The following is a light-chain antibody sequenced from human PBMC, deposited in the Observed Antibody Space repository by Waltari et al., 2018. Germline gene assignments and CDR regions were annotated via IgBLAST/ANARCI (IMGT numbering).Light chain of an antibody. CDR2: GAS. V-gene: IGKV1-5*03. CDR1: QTINNW. J-gene: IGKJ1*01. CDR3: QQYHTFSGS. Sequence: DIQMTQSPSTLSASVVDKLTITCRASQTINNWLAWYQLKPGKAPKRLIYGASTLDSGVPSRFTGSQSETDFTLTISSLQPDDFATYYCQQYHTFSGSFGQGTKVEVK.